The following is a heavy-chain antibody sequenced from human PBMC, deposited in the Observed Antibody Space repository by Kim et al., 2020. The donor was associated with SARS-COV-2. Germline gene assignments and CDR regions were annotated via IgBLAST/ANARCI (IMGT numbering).Heavy chain of an antibody. CDR2: INPSGGKT. J-gene: IGHJ4*02. D-gene: IGHD3-9*01. V-gene: IGHV1-46*04. CDR1: GYIFTSYH. Sequence: ASVKVSCKASGYIFTSYHMHWVRQAPGQGLEWMGIINPSGGKTYYAQKLQGRITVTTDTSANTVYMQLSSLTSEDTVMYYCAREQTAGFYNYWGQGTLVTVSS. CDR3: AREQTAGFYNY.